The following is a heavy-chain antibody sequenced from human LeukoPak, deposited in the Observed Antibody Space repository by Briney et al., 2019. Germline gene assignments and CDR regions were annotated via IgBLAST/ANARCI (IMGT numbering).Heavy chain of an antibody. CDR1: GYSFTSYW. V-gene: IGHV5-51*01. CDR2: IYPGDSDT. Sequence: GASLQISCQGSGYSFTSYWIGWVRQLPGKGLEWMGIIYPGDSDTRYSPSFQGQVTISADKSISTAYLQWSSLKASDTAMYYCARSRPALWIDYWGQGTLVTVSS. J-gene: IGHJ4*02. CDR3: ARSRPALWIDY. D-gene: IGHD5-18*01.